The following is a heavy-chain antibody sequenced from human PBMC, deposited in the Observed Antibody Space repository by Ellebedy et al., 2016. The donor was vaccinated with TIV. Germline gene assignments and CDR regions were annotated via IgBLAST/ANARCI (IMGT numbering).Heavy chain of an antibody. CDR2: IDPRDSYT. V-gene: IGHV5-10-1*01. Sequence: KVSCKGSGYSFMNYWISWVRQMPGKGLEWMGRIDPRDSYTDYSPSFQGHVTMSVDKSISTAYLQWSSLKASDTAIYYCARQRVSDYWGQGTLVTVSS. CDR3: ARQRVSDY. CDR1: GYSFMNYW. D-gene: IGHD2-8*01. J-gene: IGHJ4*02.